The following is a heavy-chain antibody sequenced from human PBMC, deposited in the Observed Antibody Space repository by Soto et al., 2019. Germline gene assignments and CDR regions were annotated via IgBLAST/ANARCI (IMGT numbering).Heavy chain of an antibody. CDR1: GETFRRDV. CDR2: ITPMSGTT. J-gene: IGHJ1*01. V-gene: IGHV1-69*06. CDR3: ARGVSMAGRPGFFHH. Sequence: QVQLVQSGAEVKKSGSSVKVSCKSPGETFRRDVISWVRQSPGQGLEWLGGITPMSGTTDYAQKFQGRVTISADKSTGTAYFELSSLTFDDTGVYYCARGVSMAGRPGFFHHWGQGSLVTVSS. D-gene: IGHD6-6*01.